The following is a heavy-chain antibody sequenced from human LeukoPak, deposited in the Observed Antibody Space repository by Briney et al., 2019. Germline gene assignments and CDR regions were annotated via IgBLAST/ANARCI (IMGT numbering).Heavy chain of an antibody. Sequence: PGGSLRLSCTASGFTFSSTGMHWVGQAPGKGLEWVSYIRYDGNNKYYGDSVKGRLTVSRDNSKNTLYLQMNSLRVEDTAVYYCARTYNPDYWGQGTLVTVSS. CDR1: GFTFSSTG. D-gene: IGHD1-14*01. V-gene: IGHV3-30*02. CDR3: ARTYNPDY. J-gene: IGHJ4*02. CDR2: IRYDGNNK.